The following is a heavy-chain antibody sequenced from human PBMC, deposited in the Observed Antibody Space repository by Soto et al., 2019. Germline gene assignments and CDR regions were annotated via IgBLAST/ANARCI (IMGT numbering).Heavy chain of an antibody. J-gene: IGHJ3*02. CDR3: ARDRAHGFDI. V-gene: IGHV1-18*01. CDR1: GYTFTSNG. CDR2: ISADTGNT. Sequence: ASVKVSCKASGYTFTSNGISWVRQAPGQGLEWMGWISADTGNTKYAQKVQGRVTMTRDTSTSTVYMGMRSLRSEDTAVYFCARDRAHGFDIWGQGTMVTVSS.